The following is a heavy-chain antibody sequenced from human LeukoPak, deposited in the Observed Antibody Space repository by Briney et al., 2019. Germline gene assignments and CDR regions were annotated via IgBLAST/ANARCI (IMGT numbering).Heavy chain of an antibody. D-gene: IGHD6-19*01. V-gene: IGHV1-46*01. Sequence: HWASVKVSCKASGYTFTSYYMHWVRQAPGQGLEWMGVINPSGGSTSYAQKFQGRVTMTRDTSISTAYMELSRLRSDDTAVYYCATHQGGQWLVLGDAFDIWGQGTMVTVSS. J-gene: IGHJ3*02. CDR3: ATHQGGQWLVLGDAFDI. CDR1: GYTFTSYY. CDR2: INPSGGST.